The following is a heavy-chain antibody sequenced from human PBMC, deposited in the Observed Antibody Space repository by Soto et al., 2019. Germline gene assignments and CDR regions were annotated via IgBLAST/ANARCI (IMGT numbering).Heavy chain of an antibody. CDR2: LIPSIGVA. V-gene: IGHV1-69*02. CDR1: GGTFSTYT. Sequence: QLQLVQSGAEVKKPGSSVKVSCKASGGTFSTYTIRWLRQAPGQGLEWVGRLIPSIGVATYAQKFEGRVTITEDKTTDTAYMELSSLKSEDTAVYYCARQGRDPWGQGTLVTVYS. J-gene: IGHJ5*02. CDR3: ARQGRDP.